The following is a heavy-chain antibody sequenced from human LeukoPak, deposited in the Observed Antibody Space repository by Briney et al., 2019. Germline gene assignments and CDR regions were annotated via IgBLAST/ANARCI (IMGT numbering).Heavy chain of an antibody. D-gene: IGHD2-15*01. CDR2: ILPIIGTA. CDR3: ARVFSYCSGGSCYPKEDYFDY. CDR1: GGTFSRYA. Sequence: SSVKVSCKASGGTFSRYAISWVRQAPGQGLEWTGGILPIIGTANYAQKFQGRVTITTDESTSTAYTELSSLRSEDTAVYYCARVFSYCSGGSCYPKEDYFDYWGQGTLVTVSS. J-gene: IGHJ4*02. V-gene: IGHV1-69*05.